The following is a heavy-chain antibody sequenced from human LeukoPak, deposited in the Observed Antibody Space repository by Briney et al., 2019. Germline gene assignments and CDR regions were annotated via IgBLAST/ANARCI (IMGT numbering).Heavy chain of an antibody. J-gene: IGHJ4*02. V-gene: IGHV4-39*01. Sequence: SETLSLTCTVSGGSISSSSYYWGWIRQPPGKGLEWIGGIYYSGTTYYNLSLKSRVTISVDTSKNQFSLKLSSVTAADTAVYYCARRGDSSGYYYFDYWGQGTLVTVSS. CDR2: IYYSGTT. D-gene: IGHD3-22*01. CDR3: ARRGDSSGYYYFDY. CDR1: GGSISSSSYY.